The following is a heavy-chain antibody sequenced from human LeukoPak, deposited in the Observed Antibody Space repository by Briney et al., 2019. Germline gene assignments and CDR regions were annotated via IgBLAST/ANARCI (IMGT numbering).Heavy chain of an antibody. J-gene: IGHJ4*02. D-gene: IGHD6-19*01. CDR3: GRGAYTSDWHFDY. CDR1: AFTLSDHY. V-gene: IGHV3-72*01. Sequence: GGSVSLSCAASAFTLSDHYVDWVRPAPGKGREWVGRSRNRAKSYTTDYAASVRGRFTISRDDSQNTLYLQMRSLKTEDTAVYHCGRGAYTSDWHFDYWGQGTLVTVSS. CDR2: SRNRAKSYTT.